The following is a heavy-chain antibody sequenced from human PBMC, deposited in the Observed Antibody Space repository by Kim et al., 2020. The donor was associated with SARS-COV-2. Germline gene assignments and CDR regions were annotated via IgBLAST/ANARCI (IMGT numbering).Heavy chain of an antibody. D-gene: IGHD2-2*01. Sequence: VQGRFTISRDNSKSTLFLQMNSLRAEDTAVYYCARDFYCSSSSCTYYFDYWGQGALVAVSS. J-gene: IGHJ4*02. CDR3: ARDFYCSSSSCTYYFDY. V-gene: IGHV3-30*07.